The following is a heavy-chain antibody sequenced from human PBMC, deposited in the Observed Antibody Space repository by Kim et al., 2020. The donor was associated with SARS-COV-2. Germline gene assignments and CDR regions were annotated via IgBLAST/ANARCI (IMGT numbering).Heavy chain of an antibody. V-gene: IGHV4-59*08. D-gene: IGHD2-2*01. CDR1: GGSISRYY. CDR3: ARLGAYCSSTSCLGAFDH. Sequence: SETLSLTCTVSGGSISRYYWSWIRQPPGKGLEWIGYIYYSGSTNYNPSLKSRVTISVDTSKNQFSLKLSSVTAADTAVYYCARLGAYCSSTSCLGAFDHWGQGTMVTVSS. J-gene: IGHJ3*01. CDR2: IYYSGST.